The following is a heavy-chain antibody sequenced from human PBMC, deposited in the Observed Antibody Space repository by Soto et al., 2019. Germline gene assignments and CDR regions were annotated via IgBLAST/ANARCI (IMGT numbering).Heavy chain of an antibody. CDR1: GDSISSYY. V-gene: IGHV4-59*12. J-gene: IGHJ6*02. CDR2: LYYGRSA. Sequence: PSETLSLTCAVSGDSISSYYCMWIRQPPGKGLESIGYLYYGRSANYNPSLKSRVTLSVDTSTNQCSLTLSSMTAADTAVYYCARRLLLRYFDWLSEVYGMDVWGQGTTVTVSS. CDR3: ARRLLLRYFDWLSEVYGMDV. D-gene: IGHD3-9*01.